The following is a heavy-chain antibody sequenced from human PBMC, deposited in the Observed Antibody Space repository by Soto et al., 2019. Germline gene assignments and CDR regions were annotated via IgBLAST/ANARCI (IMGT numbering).Heavy chain of an antibody. V-gene: IGHV4-39*01. J-gene: IGHJ4*02. CDR1: GGSISSSSYY. D-gene: IGHD2-2*01. CDR2: IYYSGST. Sequence: PSETLSLTCTVSGGSISSSSYYWGWIRQPPGKGLEWVGSIYYSGSTYYNPSLKSRVTISVDTSKNQFSLKLSSVTAADTAVYYCASDLVVPAATPIRYFDYWGQGTLVTFSS. CDR3: ASDLVVPAATPIRYFDY.